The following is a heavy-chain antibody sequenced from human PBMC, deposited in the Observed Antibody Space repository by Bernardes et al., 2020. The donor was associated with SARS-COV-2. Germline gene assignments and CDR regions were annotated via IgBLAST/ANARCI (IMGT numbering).Heavy chain of an antibody. J-gene: IGHJ2*01. V-gene: IGHV3-64*01. CDR2: ISTNGGST. CDR1: GFSFSNYP. CDR3: ARSAITMVRGVIIPDYWYFDL. D-gene: IGHD3-10*01. Sequence: GGSLRLSCAASGFSFSNYPMHWVRQAPGKGLQYVSAISTNGGSTYYANSVKGRFTISRDNSKNTLYLQMGSLRADDMAVYYCARSAITMVRGVIIPDYWYFDLWGRGTLVTVSS.